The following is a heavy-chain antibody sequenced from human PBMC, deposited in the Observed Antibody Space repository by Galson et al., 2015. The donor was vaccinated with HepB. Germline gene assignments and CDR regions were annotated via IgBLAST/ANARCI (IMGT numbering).Heavy chain of an antibody. J-gene: IGHJ4*02. Sequence: SLRLSCAASGFTFNRHGMHWVRQTPGKGLEWVAAIWHDGSNQLYAASMKGRFTISRDNAKNTVYLLMNNLTPEDTAVYFCAREALVTVPAFDLWGQGTLVTVSS. V-gene: IGHV3-33*01. CDR3: AREALVTVPAFDL. CDR1: GFTFNRHG. D-gene: IGHD2-21*02. CDR2: IWHDGSNQ.